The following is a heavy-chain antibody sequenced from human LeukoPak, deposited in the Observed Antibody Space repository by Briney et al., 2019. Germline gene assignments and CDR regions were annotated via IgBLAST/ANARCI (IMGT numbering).Heavy chain of an antibody. V-gene: IGHV1-2*02. J-gene: IGHJ4*02. CDR2: INPNSGGT. CDR1: GYTFINYY. D-gene: IGHD6-19*01. Sequence: ASVKVSCKASGYTFINYYMHWVRQAPGQGLEWMGWINPNSGGTNFAQTFQGRVTMTRDTSISTAYMELSRLIFDDTAVYFCARSSGWRSYVDYWGQGTLVTVSS. CDR3: ARSSGWRSYVDY.